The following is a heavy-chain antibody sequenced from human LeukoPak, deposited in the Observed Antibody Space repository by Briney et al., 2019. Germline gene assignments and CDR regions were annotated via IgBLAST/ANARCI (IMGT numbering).Heavy chain of an antibody. D-gene: IGHD3-22*01. J-gene: IGHJ4*02. CDR2: IIPILGIA. CDR1: GGTFSSYA. Sequence: SVKVSCKASGGTFSSYAISWVRQAPGQGLEWMGRIIPILGIANYAQKFQGRVTITADKSTSTAYMELRSLRSEDTAVYYCARDRSDTYYYESSSYSLDYWGQGTLVTVSS. CDR3: ARDRSDTYYYESSSYSLDY. V-gene: IGHV1-69*04.